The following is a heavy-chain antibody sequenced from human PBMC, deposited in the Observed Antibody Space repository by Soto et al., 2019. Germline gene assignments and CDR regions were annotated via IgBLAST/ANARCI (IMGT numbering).Heavy chain of an antibody. Sequence: SETLSLTCGVYVGSFSGYYWSWIRQPPGKGLEWIGEINHSGSTNYNPSLKSRVTISVDTPKNQFSLKLSSVTAADTAVYYCARHSYYYDSSGYRYYYYGMDVWGQGTTVTVSS. V-gene: IGHV4-34*01. J-gene: IGHJ6*02. CDR3: ARHSYYYDSSGYRYYYYGMDV. CDR2: INHSGST. CDR1: VGSFSGYY. D-gene: IGHD3-22*01.